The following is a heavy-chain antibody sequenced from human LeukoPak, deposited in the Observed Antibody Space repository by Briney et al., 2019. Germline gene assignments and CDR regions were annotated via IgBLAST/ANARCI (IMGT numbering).Heavy chain of an antibody. D-gene: IGHD4-11*01. CDR2: INPNSGGT. CDR1: GYTFTGYY. J-gene: IGHJ3*02. Sequence: ASVKVSCKASGYTFTGYYMHWVRQAPGQGLEWMGWINPNSGGTNYAQKFQGRVTMTRDTSISTAYMELSRLRSDDTAVYYCAREMTTVTSSSIDIWGQGTMVTVSS. V-gene: IGHV1-2*02. CDR3: AREMTTVTSSSIDI.